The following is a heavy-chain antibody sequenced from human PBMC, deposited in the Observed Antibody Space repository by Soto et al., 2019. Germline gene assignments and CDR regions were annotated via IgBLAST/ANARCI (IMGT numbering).Heavy chain of an antibody. D-gene: IGHD6-13*01. CDR2: IYYSGST. V-gene: IGHV4-31*03. CDR1: GGSISSGGNY. CDR3: ARDPSIADFYGMDV. Sequence: QVQLQESGPGLVKPSQTLSLTCSVSGGSISSGGNYWNWIRQHPGKGLEWIGYIYYSGSTYYNPSLKSRVTISVDTSTDQFSLKLSSVTAADTAVYYCARDPSIADFYGMDVWGQGTTVTVSS. J-gene: IGHJ6*02.